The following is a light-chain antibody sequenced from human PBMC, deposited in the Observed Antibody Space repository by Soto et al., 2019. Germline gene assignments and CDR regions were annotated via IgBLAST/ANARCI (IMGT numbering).Light chain of an antibody. CDR1: QSVGSS. CDR2: DIF. CDR3: QQYNSWPLT. Sequence: EIVMTQSPATLSLSPGERATLSCRASQSVGSSLAWYQQKPGQAPRLVIYDIFNRATGVPTRISGSGSGTEFTLTISSLQSEDFAVYYCQQYNSWPLTFGGGTKVEIK. V-gene: IGKV3D-15*01. J-gene: IGKJ4*01.